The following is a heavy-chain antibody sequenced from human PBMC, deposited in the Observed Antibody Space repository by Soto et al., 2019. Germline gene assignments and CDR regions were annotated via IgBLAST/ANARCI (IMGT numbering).Heavy chain of an antibody. CDR3: AKASGESYPRSRLLDS. D-gene: IGHD1-26*01. Sequence: GGSLRLSCAASGFTFSSYAMNWVRQAPGEGLEWVSTITNTGGDKIYADSVKGRFTISRDNSKNTLFLQMNNLRVEDTAIYYCAKASGESYPRSRLLDSWGQGTRVTVSS. V-gene: IGHV3-23*01. J-gene: IGHJ4*02. CDR1: GFTFSSYA. CDR2: ITNTGGDK.